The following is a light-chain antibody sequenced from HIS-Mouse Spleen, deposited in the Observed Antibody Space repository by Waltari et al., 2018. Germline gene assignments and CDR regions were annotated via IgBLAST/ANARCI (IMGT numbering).Light chain of an antibody. CDR2: EDN. J-gene: IGLJ3*02. CDR1: SGSIASNY. CDR3: QSYDSSNWV. V-gene: IGLV6-57*02. Sequence: NFMLTQPHSVSESPGKTVTISCTGSSGSIASNYVQRYQRRPGSAPTTVIYEDNQRPSGVPDRFSGSIDSSSNSASLTISGLKTEDEADYYCQSYDSSNWVFGGGTKLTVL.